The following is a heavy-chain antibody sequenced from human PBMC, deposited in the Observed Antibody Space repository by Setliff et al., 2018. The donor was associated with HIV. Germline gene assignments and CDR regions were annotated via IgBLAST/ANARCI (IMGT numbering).Heavy chain of an antibody. J-gene: IGHJ5*02. CDR3: AGDSGYPSNWFGP. V-gene: IGHV4-39*02. D-gene: IGHD3-22*01. CDR1: GGSISRDSFY. CDR2: IYYSGTT. Sequence: KASETLSLTCTVSGGSISRDSFYWGWFRQPPGEGLEWIGSIYYSGTTYYAPSLETRLTISVDTSTNQFSLKLTSVTAADTAMYFCAGDSGYPSNWFGPWGQGILVTVSS.